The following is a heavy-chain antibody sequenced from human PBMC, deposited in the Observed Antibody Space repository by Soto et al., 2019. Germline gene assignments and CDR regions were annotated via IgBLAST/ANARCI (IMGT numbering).Heavy chain of an antibody. V-gene: IGHV3-73*02. CDR3: TSHSPEDMRRT. Sequence: EVQLVESGGGLVQPGGSLKLSCTASGFTFSDSPMHWVRQAAGKGLEWVDRIRTKANNYATAYGGSVKGRFTISRDDSKNTAYLQMTILKTEDAAVYYCTSHSPEDMRRTWGQGTLVTVSS. J-gene: IGHJ5*02. D-gene: IGHD2-15*01. CDR1: GFTFSDSP. CDR2: IRTKANNYAT.